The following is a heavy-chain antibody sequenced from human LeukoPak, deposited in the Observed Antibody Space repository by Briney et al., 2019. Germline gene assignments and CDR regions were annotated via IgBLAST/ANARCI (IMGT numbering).Heavy chain of an antibody. V-gene: IGHV5-51*01. D-gene: IGHD2-2*01. CDR1: GYSFTSYW. J-gene: IGHJ5*02. CDR2: IYPGDSDT. Sequence: GESLKISCKGSGYSFTSYWIGWVRQMPGKGLEWMGIIYPGDSDTRYSPSFQGQVTISADKSISTAYLQWSSLKASDTAMYYRARRDCSSTSCYPFDPWGQGTLVTVSS. CDR3: ARRDCSSTSCYPFDP.